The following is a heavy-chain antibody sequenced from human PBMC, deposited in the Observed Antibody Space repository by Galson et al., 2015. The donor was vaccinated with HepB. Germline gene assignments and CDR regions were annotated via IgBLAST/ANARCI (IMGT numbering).Heavy chain of an antibody. V-gene: IGHV1-3*01. CDR1: GYTFTSYA. CDR3: ARGRGPGRLPNRVREAGMDV. D-gene: IGHD3-10*01. J-gene: IGHJ6*02. CDR2: INAGNGNT. Sequence: SVKVSCKASGYTFTSYAMHWVRQAPGQRLEWMGWINAGNGNTKYSQKFQGRVTITRDTSASTAYMELSSLRSEDTAVYYCARGRGPGRLPNRVREAGMDVWGQGTTVTVSS.